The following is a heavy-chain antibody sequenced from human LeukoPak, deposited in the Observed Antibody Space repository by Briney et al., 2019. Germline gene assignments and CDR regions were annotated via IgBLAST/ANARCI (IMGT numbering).Heavy chain of an antibody. CDR3: VRQYVAVAGLEQFFDY. CDR1: GGSISSSSYY. J-gene: IGHJ4*02. D-gene: IGHD6-19*01. V-gene: IGHV4-39*01. CDR2: IYYSGST. Sequence: PSETLSLTCTVSGGSISSSSYYWGWIRQPPGKGLEWIGNIYYSGSTYYNPSLKSRVTISLDTSKNQFSLKLSSVIAADTAVYYCVRQYVAVAGLEQFFDYWGQGTLVTVSS.